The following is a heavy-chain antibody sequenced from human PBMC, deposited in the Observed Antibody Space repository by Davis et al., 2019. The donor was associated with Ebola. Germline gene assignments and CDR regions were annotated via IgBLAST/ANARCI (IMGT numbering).Heavy chain of an antibody. D-gene: IGHD6-19*01. V-gene: IGHV3-15*01. J-gene: IGHJ3*02. CDR1: GFTFSNVW. CDR3: TTRTAVTDVHAFDT. Sequence: PGGSLRLSCAASGFTFSNVWMSWVRQAPGKGLEWVGRIKSKTDGGTTDYAAPVKGRFTISRDDSKNTVYLQMNSPKTEDTAVYYCTTRTAVTDVHAFDTWGQGTMVTVSP. CDR2: IKSKTDGGTT.